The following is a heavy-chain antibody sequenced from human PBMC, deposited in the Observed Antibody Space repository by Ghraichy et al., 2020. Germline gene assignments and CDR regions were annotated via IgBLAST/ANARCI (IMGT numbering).Heavy chain of an antibody. V-gene: IGHV1-24*01. CDR3: ATDLVIDTDY. CDR2: FGLKDDQI. J-gene: IGHJ4*02. D-gene: IGHD2-21*01. Sequence: ASVKVSCQVSGYSLTGLSVHWLRQTPEKGLEWMAGFGLKDDQIFYAQKFQDRLTISKDTSTDVTYMDLSGLTSEDTAVYYCATDLVIDTDYWGQGTLVTVSS. CDR1: GYSLTGLS.